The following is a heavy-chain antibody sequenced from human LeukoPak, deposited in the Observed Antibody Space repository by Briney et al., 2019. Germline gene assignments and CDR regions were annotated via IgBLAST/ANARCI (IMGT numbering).Heavy chain of an antibody. V-gene: IGHV4-39*07. Sequence: SETLSLTCTVSGGSLRSSSYYWGWIRQPPGKGLEWIGSVYYSGSTYYNPSLKGRVTISVDTSKNQFSLKLNSVTAADTAVYYCARDFGRIVAGHFDYWGQGILVSVSS. CDR1: GGSLRSSSYY. D-gene: IGHD5-12*01. CDR3: ARDFGRIVAGHFDY. CDR2: VYYSGST. J-gene: IGHJ4*02.